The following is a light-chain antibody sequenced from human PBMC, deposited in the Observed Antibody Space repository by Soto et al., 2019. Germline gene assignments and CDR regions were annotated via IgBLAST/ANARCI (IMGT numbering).Light chain of an antibody. J-gene: IGLJ1*01. CDR3: CSYAGSYTWV. V-gene: IGLV2-11*01. CDR1: SSDVGGYNF. Sequence: QSALTQPRSVSGSPGQSVTISCTGTSSDVGGYNFVSWYQQHPGKAPKLMIYDVSKRPSGVPDRFSGSKSGTTASLTISGLAAEDEADYCCCSYAGSYTWVFGAGTKVTVL. CDR2: DVS.